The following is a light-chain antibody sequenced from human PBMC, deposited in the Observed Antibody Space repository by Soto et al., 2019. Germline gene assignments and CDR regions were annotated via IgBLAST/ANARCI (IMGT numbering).Light chain of an antibody. V-gene: IGKV3-20*01. J-gene: IGKJ1*01. CDR3: QQYGSSPRT. Sequence: EIVLTQSPGTLSLSPGERATLSCRASQSSYLAWYQQKPGQAPRLLIYGASSSDTGIPDRFSGSGSGTDFTLTISRLEPEDFAEYYCQQYGSSPRTFGQGTKVEIK. CDR2: GAS. CDR1: QSSY.